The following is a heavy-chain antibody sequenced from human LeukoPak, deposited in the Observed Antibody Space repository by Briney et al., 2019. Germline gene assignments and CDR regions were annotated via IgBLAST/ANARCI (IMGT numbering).Heavy chain of an antibody. Sequence: GGSLRLSCAASGFTFSSYSMNWVRQAPGKGLEWVANIKQDGSEKYYVDSVKGRFTISRDNAKNSLYLQMNSLRAEDTAVYYCARDGSSSWYPTRIDYWGQGTLVTVSS. J-gene: IGHJ4*02. D-gene: IGHD6-13*01. CDR1: GFTFSSYS. CDR3: ARDGSSSWYPTRIDY. CDR2: IKQDGSEK. V-gene: IGHV3-7*01.